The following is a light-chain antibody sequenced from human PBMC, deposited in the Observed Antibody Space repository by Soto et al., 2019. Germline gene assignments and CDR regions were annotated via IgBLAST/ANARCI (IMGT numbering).Light chain of an antibody. CDR2: DVS. Sequence: QSALNQPASVSGSPGQSITISCTGTSSDVGGYNYVSWYQQHPGKAPKLMIYDVSNRPSGVSNRFSGSKSGNTASLTIAGLQAEDEADYYCSSYTSSSALDVVFGGGTELTVL. V-gene: IGLV2-14*01. CDR3: SSYTSSSALDVV. J-gene: IGLJ2*01. CDR1: SSDVGGYNY.